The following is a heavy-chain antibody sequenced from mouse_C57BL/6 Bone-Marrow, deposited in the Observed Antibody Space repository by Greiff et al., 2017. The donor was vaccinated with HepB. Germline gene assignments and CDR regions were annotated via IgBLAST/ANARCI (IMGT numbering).Heavy chain of an antibody. V-gene: IGHV1-5*01. Sequence: VQLQQSGTVLARPGASVKMSCKTSGYTFTSYWMHWVKQRPGQGLEWRGAIYPGNSDTSYNQKFKGKAKLTAVTSASTAYMELSSLTNEDSAVYYCTRSSYYSNPWFAYWGQGTLVTVSA. CDR1: GYTFTSYW. J-gene: IGHJ3*01. CDR3: TRSSYYSNPWFAY. D-gene: IGHD2-5*01. CDR2: IYPGNSDT.